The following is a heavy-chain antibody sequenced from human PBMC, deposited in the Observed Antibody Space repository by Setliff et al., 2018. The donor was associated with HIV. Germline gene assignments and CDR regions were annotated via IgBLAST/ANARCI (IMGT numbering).Heavy chain of an antibody. CDR2: IYTSGST. CDR1: GGSISSYY. J-gene: IGHJ3*02. CDR3: ARHCNAGTCYFYI. D-gene: IGHD2-15*01. Sequence: PSETLSLTCTVSGGSISSYYWSWIRQPAGKGLEWIGRIYTSGSTNYNPSLNGRVTISIDMSKSQFSLKLNSVTAADTAVYYCARHCNAGTCYFYIWGQGTMVTVSS. V-gene: IGHV4-4*07.